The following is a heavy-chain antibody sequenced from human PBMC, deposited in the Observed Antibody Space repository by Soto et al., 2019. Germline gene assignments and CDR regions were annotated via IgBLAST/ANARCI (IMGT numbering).Heavy chain of an antibody. CDR1: GFTFSSSG. V-gene: IGHV3-33*01. CDR3: ARGGHHGDYRWASAHDQAYYYYGMDV. CDR2: IWYDGSNK. Sequence: GGSLRLSCAASGFTFSSSGMHWVRQAPGKGLEWVAVIWYDGSNKYYADSVNGRFTISRDNSKNTLYLQMNSLRAEDTAVYYCARGGHHGDYRWASAHDQAYYYYGMDVWGQGTTVTVSS. J-gene: IGHJ6*02. D-gene: IGHD4-17*01.